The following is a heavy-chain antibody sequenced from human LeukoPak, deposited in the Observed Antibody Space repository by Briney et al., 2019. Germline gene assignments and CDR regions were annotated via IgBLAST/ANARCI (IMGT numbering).Heavy chain of an antibody. D-gene: IGHD3-3*01. Sequence: GGSLRLSCAASGFTFSGYSMNWVRQAPGKGLEWVSFISGSSSAIYYADSVKGRFTISRDNAKNSLYLQMDSLRAEDTAVYYCARPDYDFWSGSPGGHYMDVWGKGTTVTVSS. CDR2: ISGSSSAI. CDR3: ARPDYDFWSGSPGGHYMDV. CDR1: GFTFSGYS. J-gene: IGHJ6*03. V-gene: IGHV3-48*01.